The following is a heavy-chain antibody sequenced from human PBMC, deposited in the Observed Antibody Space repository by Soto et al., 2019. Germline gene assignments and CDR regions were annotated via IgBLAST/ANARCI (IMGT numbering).Heavy chain of an antibody. D-gene: IGHD3-22*01. CDR2: IFHSGIT. J-gene: IGHJ5*01. CDR1: GGSFSNDY. V-gene: IGHV4-59*01. CDR3: ARDRYFYDRRGYYRTLDS. Sequence: PSETLSLTCFISGGSFSNDYWTWIRQSPGKGLEWIGYIFHSGITDYNPSVKSRVTISIDKSRNLFSLNLTSVTAADTAVYYCARDRYFYDRRGYYRTLDSWGQGTLVTVYS.